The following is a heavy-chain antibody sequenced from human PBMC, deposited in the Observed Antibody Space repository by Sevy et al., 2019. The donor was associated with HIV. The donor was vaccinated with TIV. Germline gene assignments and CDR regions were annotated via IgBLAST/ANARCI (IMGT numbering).Heavy chain of an antibody. Sequence: GGSLRLSCAASGFTFSSYSMNWVRQAPGKGLEWVSYISSSSSTIYYADSVKGGFTISTENAKNSLYLQMNSLRDEDTAVYYCAGDHFFDYVWGSYRPDAFDIWGQGTMVTVSS. D-gene: IGHD3-16*02. J-gene: IGHJ3*02. CDR1: GFTFSSYS. V-gene: IGHV3-48*02. CDR2: ISSSSSTI. CDR3: AGDHFFDYVWGSYRPDAFDI.